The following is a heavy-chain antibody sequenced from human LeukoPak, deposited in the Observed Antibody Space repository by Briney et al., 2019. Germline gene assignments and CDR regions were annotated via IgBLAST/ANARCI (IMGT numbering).Heavy chain of an antibody. V-gene: IGHV3-11*04. D-gene: IGHD5-18*01. CDR1: GFTFSDYY. Sequence: GGSLRLSCAASGFTFSDYYMSWIRQAPGKGLEWVSYISSSGSTIYYADSLKGRFTISRDNAKNTLYLQMNSLRAEDTAVYYCASKRGYSSGEDAFDIWGQGTMVTVSS. J-gene: IGHJ3*02. CDR2: ISSSGSTI. CDR3: ASKRGYSSGEDAFDI.